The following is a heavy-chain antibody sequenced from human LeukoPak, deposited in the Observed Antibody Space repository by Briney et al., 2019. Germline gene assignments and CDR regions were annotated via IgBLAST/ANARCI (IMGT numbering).Heavy chain of an antibody. Sequence: GGSLRLSCAASGFTFDDYAVHWVRQAPGKGLEWVSLISGDGDSTYYADSVWGRFTISRDNSKNSLYLQMNSLRTEDTALYYCAKVWSGTRGYFDYWGQGTLVTVSS. V-gene: IGHV3-43*02. CDR2: ISGDGDST. CDR3: AKVWSGTRGYFDY. CDR1: GFTFDDYA. J-gene: IGHJ4*02. D-gene: IGHD3-3*01.